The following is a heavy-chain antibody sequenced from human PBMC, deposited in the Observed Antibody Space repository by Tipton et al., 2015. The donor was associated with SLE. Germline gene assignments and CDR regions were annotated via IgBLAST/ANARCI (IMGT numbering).Heavy chain of an antibody. CDR3: ARDAKCPITSAEYFDL. CDR2: TYYSGNT. D-gene: IGHD5-12*01. Sequence: TLSLTCTVSGGSISSGGYYWSWIRQHPGKGLEWIGYTYYSGNTYYNPSLKSRVTISVDTSENQFSLKLSSVTAADTAVYYCARDAKCPITSAEYFDLWGRGTQATVSS. CDR1: GGSISSGGYY. V-gene: IGHV4-31*03. J-gene: IGHJ2*01.